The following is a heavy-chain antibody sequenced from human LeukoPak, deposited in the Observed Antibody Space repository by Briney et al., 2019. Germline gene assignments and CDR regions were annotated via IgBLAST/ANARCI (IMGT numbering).Heavy chain of an antibody. CDR3: ARGGYGAFDI. V-gene: IGHV6-1*01. Sequence: SQTLSLTCAISGDSVSSNSAAWNWTRQSPSRGLEWLGRTCYRSKWYNDYAVSVRSRITINPDTSKNQFSLQLNSVTPEDTAVYYCARGGYGAFDIWGQGTMVTVSS. D-gene: IGHD3-22*01. CDR1: GDSVSSNSAA. J-gene: IGHJ3*02. CDR2: TCYRSKWYN.